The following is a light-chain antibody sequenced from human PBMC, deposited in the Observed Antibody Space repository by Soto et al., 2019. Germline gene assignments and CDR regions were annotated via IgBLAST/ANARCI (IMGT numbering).Light chain of an antibody. Sequence: EIVMTQSPATLSVSPGERATLSCRASQSVSSNLAWYQQKPGQAPRLLIYGASSRATGTPARFSGSGSGTDFTLTISSLEPEDFAVYYCQQRSNWPPWTFGQGTKVDIK. CDR1: QSVSSN. CDR3: QQRSNWPPWT. CDR2: GAS. V-gene: IGKV3-11*01. J-gene: IGKJ1*01.